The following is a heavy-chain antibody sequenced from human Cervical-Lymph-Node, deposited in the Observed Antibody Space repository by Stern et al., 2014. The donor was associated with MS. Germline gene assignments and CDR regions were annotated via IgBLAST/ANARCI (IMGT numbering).Heavy chain of an antibody. CDR3: ARSKAYNFLWGSTDFDF. D-gene: IGHD3-16*01. J-gene: IGHJ4*02. CDR2: VNPNKGGT. Sequence: VQLGESGAEVKMPGASVKVSCKASGYTFTDYYMHWVRQAPGQGLERMGRVNPNKGGTKIAQRFQGRVTMTRATSIRTDSMGMTRMKSDDTAVFYCARSKAYNFLWGSTDFDFWGQGTLVTVSS. V-gene: IGHV1-2*06. CDR1: GYTFTDYY.